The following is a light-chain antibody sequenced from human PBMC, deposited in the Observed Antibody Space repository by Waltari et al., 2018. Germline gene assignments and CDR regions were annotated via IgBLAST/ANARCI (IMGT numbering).Light chain of an antibody. CDR1: QSVASNY. V-gene: IGKV3-20*01. CDR3: QQYGTSPLT. CDR2: TAS. Sequence: EIVLTQSPGTLSLSPGERATLSCRASQSVASNYLAWYQQKPGQAPRLLMYTASSRASGIPDRFSGSGSGTDFTLTISRLEPEDFAVYYCQQYGTSPLTFGGG. J-gene: IGKJ4*01.